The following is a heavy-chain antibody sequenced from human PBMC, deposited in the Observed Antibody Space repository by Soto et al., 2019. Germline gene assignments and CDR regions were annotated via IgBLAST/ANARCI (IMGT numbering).Heavy chain of an antibody. CDR2: IYPGDSDT. J-gene: IGHJ4*02. V-gene: IGHV5-51*01. Sequence: GESLKISCKGSGYSFTSYWISWVRQMPGKGLEWMGIIYPGDSDTRYSPSFQGQVTISADKSISTAYLQWSSLKASDTAMYYCARQRPSGSSYGPNDYWGQGTLVTVSS. D-gene: IGHD1-26*01. CDR1: GYSFTSYW. CDR3: ARQRPSGSSYGPNDY.